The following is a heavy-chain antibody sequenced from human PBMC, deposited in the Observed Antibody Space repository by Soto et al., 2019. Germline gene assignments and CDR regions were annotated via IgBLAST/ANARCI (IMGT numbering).Heavy chain of an antibody. CDR2: IWYDGSNK. Sequence: QVQLVESGGGVVQPGRSLRLSCAASGFTFSSYGMHWVRQAPGKGLEWVAVIWYDGSNKYYADSVKGRFTISRDNSKNTLYLQMNSLRAEDTAVYYCARVPIVGKTYTPYFDYWGQGTLVTVSS. CDR1: GFTFSSYG. D-gene: IGHD1-1*01. CDR3: ARVPIVGKTYTPYFDY. J-gene: IGHJ4*02. V-gene: IGHV3-33*01.